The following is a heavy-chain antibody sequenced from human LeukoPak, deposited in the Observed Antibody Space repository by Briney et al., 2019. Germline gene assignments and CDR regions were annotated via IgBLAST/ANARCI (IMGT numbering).Heavy chain of an antibody. Sequence: PGGSLRLSCAASGFTFSSYAMSWARQAPGKGLEWVSAISGSGGSTYYADSVKGRFTISRDNSKNTLYLQMNSLRAEDTAVYYCAKVGDGLIAPDYWGQGTLVTVSS. J-gene: IGHJ4*02. V-gene: IGHV3-23*01. CDR3: AKVGDGLIAPDY. CDR2: ISGSGGST. D-gene: IGHD3-16*01. CDR1: GFTFSSYA.